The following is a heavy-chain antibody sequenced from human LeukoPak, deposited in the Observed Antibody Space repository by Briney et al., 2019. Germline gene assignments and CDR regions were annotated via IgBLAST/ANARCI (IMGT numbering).Heavy chain of an antibody. Sequence: SVRVSCKASGGTFSSYAISWVRQAPGQGFEWMGGIIPIFGTANYAQKFQGRVTITTDESTSTAYMELSSLRSEDTAVYYCARDNYAGANWFDPWGQGTLVTVSS. CDR1: GGTFSSYA. D-gene: IGHD1-7*01. CDR2: IIPIFGTA. J-gene: IGHJ5*02. CDR3: ARDNYAGANWFDP. V-gene: IGHV1-69*05.